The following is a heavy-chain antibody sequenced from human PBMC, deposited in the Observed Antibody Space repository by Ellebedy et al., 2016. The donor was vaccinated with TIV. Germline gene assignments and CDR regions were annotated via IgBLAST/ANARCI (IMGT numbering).Heavy chain of an antibody. CDR1: GFTFGTKA. Sequence: PGGSLRLSCAASGFTFGTKAMTWVRQAPGKGLEWVSGISESGGSTDYADSVKGRLTISRDNSKSMVYLQMNSLRAQDTAVYYCAKSLSTATGSLTDSWGQGTLVTVSS. J-gene: IGHJ4*02. V-gene: IGHV3-23*01. CDR3: AKSLSTATGSLTDS. CDR2: ISESGGST. D-gene: IGHD2-8*02.